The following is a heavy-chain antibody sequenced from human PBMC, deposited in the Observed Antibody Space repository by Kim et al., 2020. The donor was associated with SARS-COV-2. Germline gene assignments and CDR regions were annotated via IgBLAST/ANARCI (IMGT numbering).Heavy chain of an antibody. CDR2: DTA. J-gene: IGHJ4*02. Sequence: DTAKSTPTLKSGVTISVDTAKNQLSLKWSSVTAADTAIYYCAKESWRSLDYWGQGALVTVSS. D-gene: IGHD1-1*01. V-gene: IGHV4-61*02. CDR3: AKESWRSLDY.